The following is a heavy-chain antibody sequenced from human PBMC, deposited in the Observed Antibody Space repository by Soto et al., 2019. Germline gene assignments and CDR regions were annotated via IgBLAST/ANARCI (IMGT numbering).Heavy chain of an antibody. V-gene: IGHV4-61*01. Sequence: PSETLSPTCTGSGGSVISGRYSWCWILLPPGKGLEWTGYLYYSGRINYNPSLKSRVTITVGTSQNQFSMRLSYVTAADTVVYYCARVMNYYDSSGYFEYWGQGTLVTVSS. D-gene: IGHD3-22*01. CDR3: ARVMNYYDSSGYFEY. CDR2: LYYSGRI. CDR1: GGSVISGRYS. J-gene: IGHJ4*02.